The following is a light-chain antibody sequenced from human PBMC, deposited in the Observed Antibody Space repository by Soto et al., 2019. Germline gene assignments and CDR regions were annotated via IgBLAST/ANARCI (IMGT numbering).Light chain of an antibody. CDR1: SSSIGVNT. J-gene: IGLJ2*01. V-gene: IGLV1-44*01. Sequence: QSVVTQPPSASGTPGQGVTISWSGSSSSIGVNTVNWYQQLPGTAPKLLIYSNNLRPSGVPDRFSGSKSGTSASLAISGLQSEDEADYHCASWDDSLNGVVFGGGTKLTVL. CDR3: ASWDDSLNGVV. CDR2: SNN.